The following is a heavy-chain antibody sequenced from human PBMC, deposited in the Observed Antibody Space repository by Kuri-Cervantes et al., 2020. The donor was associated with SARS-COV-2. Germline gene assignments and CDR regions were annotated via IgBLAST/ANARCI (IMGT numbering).Heavy chain of an antibody. CDR2: ISTYYGDT. CDR1: GYTFTRYG. Sequence: ASVKVSCKASGYTFTRYGIGWVRQAPGQGLEWMGWISTYYGDTDYAQSFQDRVTMTTDTSTSTAYMELKSLRSDDTAVYYCARGYGSRSSFDYWGQGTLVTVSS. D-gene: IGHD6-13*01. V-gene: IGHV1-18*01. J-gene: IGHJ4*02. CDR3: ARGYGSRSSFDY.